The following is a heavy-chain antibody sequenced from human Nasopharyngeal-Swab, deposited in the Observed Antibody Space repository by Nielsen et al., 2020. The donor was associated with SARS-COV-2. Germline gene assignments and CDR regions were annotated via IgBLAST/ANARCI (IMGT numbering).Heavy chain of an antibody. Sequence: LRLSCAVSGGSISSGGYYWSWVRQHPGKGLEWIGYIYFTGGTYYNPSLKSRVTISMDKSKDHFSLRLSSVTAADTAVYYCATFRPYHTSDYYVDSWGRGTLVTVSS. CDR2: IYFTGGT. J-gene: IGHJ4*02. CDR3: ATFRPYHTSDYYVDS. D-gene: IGHD3-22*01. CDR1: GGSISSGGYY. V-gene: IGHV4-31*11.